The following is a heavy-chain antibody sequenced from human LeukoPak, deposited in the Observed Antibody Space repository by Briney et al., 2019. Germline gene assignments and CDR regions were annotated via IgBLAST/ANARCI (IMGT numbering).Heavy chain of an antibody. CDR3: ARGRWGIAAAGTSY. CDR1: GDSISSYY. V-gene: IGHV4-59*01. J-gene: IGHJ4*02. D-gene: IGHD6-13*01. Sequence: SETLSLTCTVSGDSISSYYRSWIRQPPGKGLEWIGYIYYSGSTNYNPSLKSRVTMSVDTSKNQFSLRLSSVTAADTAVYYCARGRWGIAAAGTSYWGQGTLVAVSS. CDR2: IYYSGST.